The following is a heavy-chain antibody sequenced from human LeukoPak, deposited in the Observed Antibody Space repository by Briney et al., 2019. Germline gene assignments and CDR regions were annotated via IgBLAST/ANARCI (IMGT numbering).Heavy chain of an antibody. J-gene: IGHJ4*02. CDR3: ARGKGYSYGYRDY. CDR1: GGSFSGYY. Sequence: SQTLSLTCAVYGGSFSGYYWSWIRQPPGKGLEWIGEINHSGSTNYNPSLKSRVTTSVDTSKNQFSLKLSSVTAADTAVYYCARGKGYSYGYRDYWGQGTLVTVSS. D-gene: IGHD5-18*01. V-gene: IGHV4-34*01. CDR2: INHSGST.